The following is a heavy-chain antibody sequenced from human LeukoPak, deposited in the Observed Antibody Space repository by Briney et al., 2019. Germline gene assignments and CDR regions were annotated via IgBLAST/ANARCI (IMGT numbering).Heavy chain of an antibody. CDR1: GGSISSGGYY. Sequence: SEILSLICTVSGGSISSGGYYRSRIRQPPGKGLEWIGYIYHSGSTYYNPSLKSRVTISVDRSKNQFSLKLSSVTAADTAVYYCARDRSYDFWSGYSHWGQGTLVTVSS. CDR3: ARDRSYDFWSGYSH. D-gene: IGHD3-3*01. CDR2: IYHSGST. J-gene: IGHJ4*02. V-gene: IGHV4-30-2*01.